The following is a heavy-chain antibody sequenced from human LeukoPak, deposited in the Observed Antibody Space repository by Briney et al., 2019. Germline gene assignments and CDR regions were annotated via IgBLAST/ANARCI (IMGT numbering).Heavy chain of an antibody. CDR3: SRVAGGYYGSGSYKSYYYYYGMDV. J-gene: IGHJ6*02. D-gene: IGHD3-10*01. CDR1: GFTFGDYA. Sequence: GGSLRLSCTTSGFTFGDYAMTWVRQAPGKGLEWVGYIRSKAYGGTTEYVASVKGRFTTSRDYSKSIAYLQMNSLKTEDTAVYYCSRVAGGYYGSGSYKSYYYYYGMDVWGQGTTVTVSS. V-gene: IGHV3-49*04. CDR2: IRSKAYGGTT.